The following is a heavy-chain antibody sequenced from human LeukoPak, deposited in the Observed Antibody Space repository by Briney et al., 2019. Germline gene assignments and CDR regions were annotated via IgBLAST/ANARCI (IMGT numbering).Heavy chain of an antibody. CDR2: IYYSGST. J-gene: IGHJ5*02. Sequence: SETLSLTCTVSGGSISSYYWSWIRQPPGKGLEWIGYIYYSGSTNYNPSLKSRVTISVDTSKNQFSLKLSSVTAADTAVYYCAAVPAAMGDWFDPWGQGTLVTVSS. D-gene: IGHD2-2*01. CDR3: AAVPAAMGDWFDP. CDR1: GGSISSYY. V-gene: IGHV4-59*01.